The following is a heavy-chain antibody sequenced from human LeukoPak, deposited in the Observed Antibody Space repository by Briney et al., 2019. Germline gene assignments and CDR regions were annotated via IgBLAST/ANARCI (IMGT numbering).Heavy chain of an antibody. CDR2: ITGSGGGT. J-gene: IGHJ4*02. Sequence: PGGSLRLSCAASGFTFSSYAMSWVRQAPGKGLEWVSTITGSGGGTYYADSVKGRFTISRDNSKNTLYLQMNSLRAEDTAVYYCAKSPYGSSGSFNFDYWGQGTLVTVSS. CDR3: AKSPYGSSGSFNFDY. V-gene: IGHV3-23*01. CDR1: GFTFSSYA. D-gene: IGHD3-22*01.